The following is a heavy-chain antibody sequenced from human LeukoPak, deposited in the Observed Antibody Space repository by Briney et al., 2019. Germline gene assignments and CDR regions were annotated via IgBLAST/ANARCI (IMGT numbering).Heavy chain of an antibody. V-gene: IGHV4-59*08. J-gene: IGHJ6*03. CDR2: IYYSGST. CDR3: ARLRGSGFYYYYMDV. Sequence: PSETLSLTCTVSGGSISSYYWSWIRQPPGKGLEWIGYIYYSGSTNYNPSLKSRVTISVDTSKNQFSLKLSSVTAADTAVYYCARLRGSGFYYYYMDVWGKGTTVTVSS. D-gene: IGHD3-10*01. CDR1: GGSISSYY.